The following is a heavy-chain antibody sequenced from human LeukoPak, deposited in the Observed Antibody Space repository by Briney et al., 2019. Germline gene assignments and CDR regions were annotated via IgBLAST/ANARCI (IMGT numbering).Heavy chain of an antibody. CDR2: IYYSGST. CDR1: GGSISSGGYY. Sequence: SETLSLTCTVSGGSISSGGYYWSWIRQHPGKGLEWIGYIYYSGSTYYNPSLKSRVTISVDTSKNQFSLKLSSVTAADTAVCYCARDRGPLGYYDSSGYDIWGQGTMVTVSS. CDR3: ARDRGPLGYYDSSGYDI. J-gene: IGHJ3*02. V-gene: IGHV4-31*03. D-gene: IGHD3-22*01.